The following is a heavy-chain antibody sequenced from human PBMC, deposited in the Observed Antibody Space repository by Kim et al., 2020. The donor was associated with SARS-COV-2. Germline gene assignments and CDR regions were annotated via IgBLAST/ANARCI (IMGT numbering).Heavy chain of an antibody. D-gene: IGHD3-10*01. CDR3: ARGYNTLVRGPKRRYGMDV. CDR2: INHSGSA. CDR1: GGSFSGFF. Sequence: SETLSLTCAVYGGSFSGFFWSWIRQPPGKGLEWIGEINHSGSANYNPSLKSRVTISVDTSKNQFSLKLTSLTAADTAVYYCARGYNTLVRGPKRRYGMDVWGQGTTVTVSS. J-gene: IGHJ6*02. V-gene: IGHV4-34*01.